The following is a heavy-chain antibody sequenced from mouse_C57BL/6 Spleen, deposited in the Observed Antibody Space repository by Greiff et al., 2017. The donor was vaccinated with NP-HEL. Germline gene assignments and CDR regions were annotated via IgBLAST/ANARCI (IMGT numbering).Heavy chain of an antibody. J-gene: IGHJ2*01. CDR2: IDPETGGT. V-gene: IGHV1-15*01. D-gene: IGHD1-1*02. CDR1: GYTFTDYE. CDR3: TIWEY. Sequence: VKLVESGAELVRPGASVTLSCKASGYTFTDYEMHWVKQTPVHGLEWIGAIDPETGGTAYNQKFKGKAILTADKSSSTAYMELRSLTSEDSAVYYCTIWEYWGQGTTLTVSS.